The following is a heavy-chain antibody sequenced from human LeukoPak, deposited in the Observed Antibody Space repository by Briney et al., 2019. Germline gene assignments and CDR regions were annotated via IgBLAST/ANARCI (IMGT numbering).Heavy chain of an antibody. CDR2: IWYDGSNK. D-gene: IGHD6-6*01. Sequence: GGSLRLSCAASGFTFSSYGMHWVRQAPGKGLEWVAVIWYDGSNKYYADSVKGRFTISRDNSKNTLYLQMNSLRAEDTAVYYCARCSIAARPHYNFDYWGQGTLVTVSS. V-gene: IGHV3-33*01. CDR3: ARCSIAARPHYNFDY. J-gene: IGHJ4*02. CDR1: GFTFSSYG.